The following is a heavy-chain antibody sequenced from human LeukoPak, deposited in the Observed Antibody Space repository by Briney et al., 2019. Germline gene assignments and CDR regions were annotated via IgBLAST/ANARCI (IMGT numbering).Heavy chain of an antibody. Sequence: GGSLRLSCAASGFTFSSYGMHWVRQAPGKGLEWVAFIRYDGSNKYYADSVKGRFTISRDNSKNTLYLQMNSLRAEDTAVYYCAKDPRFGELHAPLDYWGQGTLVTVSS. CDR2: IRYDGSNK. CDR3: AKDPRFGELHAPLDY. CDR1: GFTFSSYG. V-gene: IGHV3-30*02. D-gene: IGHD3-10*01. J-gene: IGHJ4*02.